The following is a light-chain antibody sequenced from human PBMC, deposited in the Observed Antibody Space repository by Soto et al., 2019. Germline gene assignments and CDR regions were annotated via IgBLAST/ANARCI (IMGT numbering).Light chain of an antibody. CDR1: QSVSSH. Sequence: EIRMTQSPAILSVSPGESATLSCRASQSVSSHVVWYQQKPGQAPRLLISDSSTRATGIPARFSRSGSGTEFTLTISSLQSDDSAIYYCQQFGDWPSFGPGTKVDIK. V-gene: IGKV3-15*01. CDR2: DSS. CDR3: QQFGDWPS. J-gene: IGKJ1*01.